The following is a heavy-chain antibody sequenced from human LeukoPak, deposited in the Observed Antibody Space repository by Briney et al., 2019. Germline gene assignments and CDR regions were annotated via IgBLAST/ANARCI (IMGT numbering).Heavy chain of an antibody. D-gene: IGHD5-12*01. CDR2: ISYDGSNK. Sequence: GGSLRLSCAASGFTFSSYAMHWVRQAPGKGLEWVAVISYDGSNKYYADSVKGRFTISRDNSKNTLYLQMNSLRAEDTAVYYCARAGYSGYDSPFDYWGQGALVTVSS. CDR3: ARAGYSGYDSPFDY. J-gene: IGHJ4*02. V-gene: IGHV3-30*04. CDR1: GFTFSSYA.